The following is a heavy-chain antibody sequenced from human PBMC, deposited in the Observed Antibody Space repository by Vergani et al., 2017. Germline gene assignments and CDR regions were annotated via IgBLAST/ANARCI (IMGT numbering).Heavy chain of an antibody. V-gene: IGHV4-39*01. D-gene: IGHD3-9*01. J-gene: IGHJ4*02. CDR3: ARTESFILRYFHWAL. CDR1: GGSITSSSYY. CDR2: IYHSGGA. Sequence: QLHLQESGPGLVKPSETLSLTCTVSGGSITSSSYYWGWLRQPPGKGLGWIGNIYHSGGAYYNPSLKGRVTISVDTSKNQFSLEVTSVTAADTAIYFCARTESFILRYFHWALWGQGTLVTVSS.